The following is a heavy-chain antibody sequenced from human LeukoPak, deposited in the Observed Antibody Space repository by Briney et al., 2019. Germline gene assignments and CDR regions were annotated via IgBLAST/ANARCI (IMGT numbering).Heavy chain of an antibody. D-gene: IGHD1-7*01. CDR2: IYYSGST. Sequence: SETLSHTCTVSGGSISSYYWSWIRQPPGKGLEWIGYIYYSGSTYYNPSLKSRVTISVDTSKNQFSLKLSSVTAADTAVYYCALELTPYGMDVWGQGTTVTVSS. CDR3: ALELTPYGMDV. V-gene: IGHV4-59*06. CDR1: GGSISSYY. J-gene: IGHJ6*02.